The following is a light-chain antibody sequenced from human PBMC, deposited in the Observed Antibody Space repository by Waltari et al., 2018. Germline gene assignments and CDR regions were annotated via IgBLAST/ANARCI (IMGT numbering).Light chain of an antibody. CDR2: GAS. J-gene: IGKJ1*01. Sequence: IVLTQSPGTLSLSPGERATLSCRASQSVSSSYLAWYQQKPGQAHRLPIYGASSRATGIPDRFSGSGSGTDFTLTISRLEPEDFAVYYCQQYGSSPTTFGQGTKVEIK. CDR1: QSVSSSY. V-gene: IGKV3-20*01. CDR3: QQYGSSPTT.